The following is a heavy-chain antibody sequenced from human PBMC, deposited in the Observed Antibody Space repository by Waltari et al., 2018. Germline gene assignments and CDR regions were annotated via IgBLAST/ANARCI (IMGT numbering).Heavy chain of an antibody. J-gene: IGHJ4*02. CDR3: AKSNYYGSGVPSDY. Sequence: QVQLVESGGGVVQPGRSLRLSCAASGFTFSSYGMHWVRQAPGKGLEWVAVISYDGSNKYYADSVKGRFTISRDNSKNTLYLQMNSLRAEDTAVYYCAKSNYYGSGVPSDYWGQGT. V-gene: IGHV3-30*18. CDR2: ISYDGSNK. D-gene: IGHD3-10*01. CDR1: GFTFSSYG.